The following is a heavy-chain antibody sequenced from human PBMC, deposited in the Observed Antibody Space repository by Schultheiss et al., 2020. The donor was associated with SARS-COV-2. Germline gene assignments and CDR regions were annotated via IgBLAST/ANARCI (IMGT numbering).Heavy chain of an antibody. CDR3: ARDTIYDSSGYSSGGGMDV. J-gene: IGHJ6*02. D-gene: IGHD3-22*01. CDR2: IHHSGNT. Sequence: SETLSLTCAVSGYSISSGYYWGWIRQPPGKGLEWIGSIHHSGNTYYNSSLKSRVTISVDTSKNQFSPKLSSVTAADTAVYYCARDTIYDSSGYSSGGGMDVWGQGTTVTVSS. CDR1: GYSISSGYY. V-gene: IGHV4-38-2*02.